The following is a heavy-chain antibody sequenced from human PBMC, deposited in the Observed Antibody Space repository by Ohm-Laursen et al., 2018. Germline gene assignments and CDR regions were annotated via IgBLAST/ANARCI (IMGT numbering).Heavy chain of an antibody. Sequence: SETLSLTCTVSGGSVSSGNYYWSWIRQPPGKGLEWIAYIYYSGRTDYNPSLKSRVTISVDTSKNQFSLKLSSVTAADTAIYYCARANYFDTSGYNYWGQGTLVTVSS. CDR1: GGSVSSGNYY. J-gene: IGHJ4*02. D-gene: IGHD3-22*01. CDR3: ARANYFDTSGYNY. V-gene: IGHV4-61*01. CDR2: IYYSGRT.